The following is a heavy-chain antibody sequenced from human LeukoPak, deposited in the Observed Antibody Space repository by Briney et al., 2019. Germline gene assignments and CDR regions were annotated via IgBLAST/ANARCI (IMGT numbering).Heavy chain of an antibody. CDR2: ISGSGGST. CDR1: GFTFSSYA. V-gene: IGHV3-23*01. D-gene: IGHD5-18*01. CDR3: AKDLGGVDTAMGS. Sequence: GGSLRLSCAASGFTFSSYAMSWVRHSRGKGLEWVSAISGSGGSTYYADSVKGRFTISRDNSKNTLYLQMNSLRAEDTAVYYCAKDLGGVDTAMGSWGQGTLVTVSS. J-gene: IGHJ5*02.